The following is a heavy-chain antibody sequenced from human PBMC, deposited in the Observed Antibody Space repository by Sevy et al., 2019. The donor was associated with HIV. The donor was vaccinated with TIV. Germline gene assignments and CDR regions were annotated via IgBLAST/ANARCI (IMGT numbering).Heavy chain of an antibody. CDR2: ISSSGSTI. V-gene: IGHV3-48*03. J-gene: IGHJ6*02. D-gene: IGHD1-26*01. CDR3: ARGIVGVYYYYYGMDV. Sequence: GGCLRLSCAASGFTFSSYEMNWVRQAPGKGLEWVSYISSSGSTIYYADSVKGRFTISRDNAKNSLYLQMNSLRAEDTAVYYCARGIVGVYYYYYGMDVWGQGTTVTVSS. CDR1: GFTFSSYE.